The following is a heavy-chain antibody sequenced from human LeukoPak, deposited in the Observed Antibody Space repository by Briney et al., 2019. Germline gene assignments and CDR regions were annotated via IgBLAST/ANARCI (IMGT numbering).Heavy chain of an antibody. Sequence: GGSLRLSCAASGFTFSSYSMNWVRQAPGKGLEWVSSISSSSSYIYYADSVKGRFTISRDNAKNSLYLQMNSLRAEDTAVYYCASGVPLAVAGTGFDYWGQGTLVTVSS. V-gene: IGHV3-21*01. CDR1: GFTFSSYS. CDR2: ISSSSSYI. D-gene: IGHD6-19*01. CDR3: ASGVPLAVAGTGFDY. J-gene: IGHJ4*02.